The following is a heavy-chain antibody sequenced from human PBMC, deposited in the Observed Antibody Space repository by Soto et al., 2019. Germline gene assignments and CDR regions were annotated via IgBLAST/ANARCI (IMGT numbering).Heavy chain of an antibody. D-gene: IGHD6-13*01. CDR2: IVPIYRTA. CDR3: ARDSGAKLSSS. V-gene: IGHV1-69*13. Sequence: SVKVSCKASGGTFSSYRFNWVRQARGQGLEWLGGIVPIYRTADYAQKFQGRVTITADESTRTVYLELSSLKSQDTALYYCARDSGAKLSSSWGQGTLVTVSS. J-gene: IGHJ4*02. CDR1: GGTFSSYR.